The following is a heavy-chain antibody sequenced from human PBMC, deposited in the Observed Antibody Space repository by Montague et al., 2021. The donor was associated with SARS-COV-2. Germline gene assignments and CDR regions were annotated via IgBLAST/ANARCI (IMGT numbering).Heavy chain of an antibody. CDR3: ARDLWGAQSGMDV. J-gene: IGHJ6*02. Sequence: SRRLSWAASGFTFSDSYMSWVRQAPGRGLEWIAYMSSSGHFASYADSVKGRFTISRDNAKNSLYLQMNSLRAEDTAMYYCARDLWGAQSGMDVWGQGTTVTVSS. D-gene: IGHD1-26*01. CDR1: GFTFSDSY. CDR2: MSSSGHFA. V-gene: IGHV3-11*06.